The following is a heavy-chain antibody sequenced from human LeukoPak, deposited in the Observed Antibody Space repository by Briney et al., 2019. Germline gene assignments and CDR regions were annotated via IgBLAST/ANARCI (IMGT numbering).Heavy chain of an antibody. CDR1: GYSFTSYW. J-gene: IGHJ4*02. CDR2: IDPSDSET. D-gene: IGHD5-18*01. CDR3: ARQTAMGRSGDY. V-gene: IGHV5-51*01. Sequence: GESLKISCKASGYSFTSYWIGWVRQMPGKGLEWMGIIDPSDSETRYTPSFQGQVTISVDKSLTTADLQWNSLKASDTAMYYCARQTAMGRSGDYWGQGSLVTVSS.